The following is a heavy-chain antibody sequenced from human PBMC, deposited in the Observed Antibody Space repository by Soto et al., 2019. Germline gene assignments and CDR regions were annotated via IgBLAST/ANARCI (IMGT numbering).Heavy chain of an antibody. CDR1: GFSFSSYC. CDR2: ISGSGGTT. Sequence: GGSLTLSCAASGFSFSSYCMHWVRHAPGKGLEWVSAISGSGGTTNYADSVKGRFTISRDNSKNTLFLQMNSLRAEETAVYYCAKDRVAAATGQCSNWFDPWGQGTLVTVSS. J-gene: IGHJ5*02. D-gene: IGHD6-13*01. CDR3: AKDRVAAATGQCSNWFDP. V-gene: IGHV3-23*01.